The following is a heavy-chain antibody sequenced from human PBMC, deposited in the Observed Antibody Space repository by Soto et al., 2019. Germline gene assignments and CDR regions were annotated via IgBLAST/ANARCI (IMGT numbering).Heavy chain of an antibody. CDR2: INSDGSST. J-gene: IGHJ3*01. CDR1: VFSFTNYW. D-gene: IGHD2-2*01. CDR3: ARPQYLPDDVFDV. V-gene: IGHV3-74*01. Sequence: WGSLLVSWASSVFSFTNYWMQLVGQAPGKGLVWVSRINSDGSSTSHADSVKGRFTISRDNAKNTLYLQMSSLRAEDTAVYYCARPQYLPDDVFDVWGRGTVVTVSS.